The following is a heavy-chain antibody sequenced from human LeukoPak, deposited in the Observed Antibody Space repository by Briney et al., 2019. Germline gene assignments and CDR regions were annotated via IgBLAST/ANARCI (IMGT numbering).Heavy chain of an antibody. D-gene: IGHD2-15*01. CDR1: GFTFSNYG. Sequence: GGSLRLSCGASGFTFSNYGMLWVRQAPGKGLDWVAFIRYDGNNKLYADSVKGRFTISRDNSKNTLYLQMNSLRAEDTAVYYCARDQWRYCSGGSCYVIDYWGQGTLVTVSS. CDR2: IRYDGNNK. V-gene: IGHV3-30*02. J-gene: IGHJ4*02. CDR3: ARDQWRYCSGGSCYVIDY.